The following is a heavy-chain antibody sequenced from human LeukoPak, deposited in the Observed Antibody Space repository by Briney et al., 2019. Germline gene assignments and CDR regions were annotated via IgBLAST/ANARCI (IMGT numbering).Heavy chain of an antibody. CDR1: GGSFRDYY. J-gene: IGHJ5*02. CDR2: VNHDGST. Sequence: SKTLSLTCAVYGGSFRDYYWSWIRKPPGKGLEWIGEVNHDGSTNYDPSLKSRVTMSIDASKSQFFLTLTPVTAADTAVYYCAREGAYSNFVNWFDTWGQGTLVPVSS. V-gene: IGHV4-34*01. D-gene: IGHD2/OR15-2a*01. CDR3: AREGAYSNFVNWFDT.